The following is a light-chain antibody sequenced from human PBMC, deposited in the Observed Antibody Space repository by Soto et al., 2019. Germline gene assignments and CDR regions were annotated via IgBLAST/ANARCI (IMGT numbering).Light chain of an antibody. CDR3: SSYTSSSTLVV. CDR1: SSDVGGYNY. Sequence: QSALTQPASVSGSPGQSITISCTGTSSDVGGYNYVSWYQQHPGKAPKLMIYDVSNRPSGVSNRFSGSKSVNTASLTISGLQAEDEADYYCSSYTSSSTLVVFGGGTKLT. CDR2: DVS. J-gene: IGLJ2*01. V-gene: IGLV2-14*01.